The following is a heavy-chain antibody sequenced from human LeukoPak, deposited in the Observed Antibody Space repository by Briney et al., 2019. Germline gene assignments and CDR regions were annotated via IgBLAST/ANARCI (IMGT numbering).Heavy chain of an antibody. J-gene: IGHJ4*02. Sequence: GGSLRLSCAASRFAFSTYGMHWVRQAPGKGLEWVSFIQYDGSIKLYGDSVKGRFTISRDNSKNTLYLQMNSLRPEDTAVYHCARDRDWNSGFDYWGQGTLVTVSS. CDR2: IQYDGSIK. V-gene: IGHV3-30*02. D-gene: IGHD1-7*01. CDR3: ARDRDWNSGFDY. CDR1: RFAFSTYG.